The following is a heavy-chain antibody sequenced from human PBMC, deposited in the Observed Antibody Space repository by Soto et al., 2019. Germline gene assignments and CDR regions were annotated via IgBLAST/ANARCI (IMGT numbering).Heavy chain of an antibody. CDR2: IRRHTSDT. J-gene: IGHJ4*02. D-gene: IGHD3-22*01. CDR1: GLTLSTSS. CDR3: GKFSDSGYYTVAH. Sequence: GGTLRLSCAAFGLTLSTSSMNWVRQAPGRGLEWISYIRRHTSDTAYAESGKGRFNITRDSAKNSQYQQMDSMKDEDKTVYYCGKFSDSGYYTVAHWGRGALVTVSS. V-gene: IGHV3-48*02.